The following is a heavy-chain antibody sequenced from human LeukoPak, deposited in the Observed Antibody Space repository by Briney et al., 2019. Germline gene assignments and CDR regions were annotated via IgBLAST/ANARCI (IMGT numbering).Heavy chain of an antibody. CDR2: ISYDGSNK. D-gene: IGHD1-26*01. Sequence: PGGSLRLSCAASGFTFSDYYTSWIRQAPGKGLEWVTVISYDGSNKYSADSVKGRFTISRDNSKNTLYLQMNSLRAEDTAVYYCAKEGNSGSYYFDYWGQGTLVTVSS. CDR1: GFTFSDYY. CDR3: AKEGNSGSYYFDY. J-gene: IGHJ4*02. V-gene: IGHV3-30*18.